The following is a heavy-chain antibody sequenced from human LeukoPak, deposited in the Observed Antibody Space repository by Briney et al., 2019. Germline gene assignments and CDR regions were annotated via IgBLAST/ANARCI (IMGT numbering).Heavy chain of an antibody. CDR3: ARVGLYDFWSGYYFDY. J-gene: IGHJ4*02. D-gene: IGHD3-3*01. CDR2: IIPIFGTA. V-gene: IGHV1-69*05. CDR1: GGTFSSYA. Sequence: GASVKVSCKASGGTFSSYAISWVRQAPGQGLEWMGGIIPIFGTANYAQKFQGRVTITRDTSASTAYMELSSLRSEDTAVYYCARVGLYDFWSGYYFDYWGQGTLVTVSS.